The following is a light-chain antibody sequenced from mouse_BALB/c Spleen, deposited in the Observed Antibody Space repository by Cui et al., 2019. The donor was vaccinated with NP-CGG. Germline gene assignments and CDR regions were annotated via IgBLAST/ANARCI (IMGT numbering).Light chain of an antibody. CDR2: GTN. J-gene: IGLJ1*01. CDR1: TGAVTTSNY. CDR3: ALWYSNHWL. Sequence: QAVVTQESAPTTSPGETVTLTCRSSTGAVTTSNYANWVQEKPDHLFTGLIGGTNNRAPGVPARFSGSLIGDKAALTITGAQTKDEAIYFCALWYSNHWLFGGGTKLTVL. V-gene: IGLV1*01.